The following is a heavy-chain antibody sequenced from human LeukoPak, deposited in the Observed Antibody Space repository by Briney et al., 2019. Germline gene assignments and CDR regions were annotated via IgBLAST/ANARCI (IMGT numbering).Heavy chain of an antibody. D-gene: IGHD5-12*01. V-gene: IGHV4-59*01. CDR1: GGSISSYY. J-gene: IGHJ6*02. CDR2: IHYSGST. Sequence: PSETLSLTCTVSGGSISSYYWSWIRQPPGKGLEWIGYIHYSGSTNYNPSLKSRVTISVDTSKNQFSLKLSSVTAADTAVYYCARVGGYNYVGAYYYGMDVWGQGTTVTVSS. CDR3: ARVGGYNYVGAYYYGMDV.